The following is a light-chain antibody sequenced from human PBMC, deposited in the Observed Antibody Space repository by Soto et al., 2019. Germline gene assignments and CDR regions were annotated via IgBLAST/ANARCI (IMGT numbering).Light chain of an antibody. CDR2: GAS. Sequence: EIVLTQSPCTLSLSPGERATLSCRASQSVSSSYLAWYQQKPGQAPRLLIYGASSRATGIPDRFSGSVSGTDFTLTISRLEPEDVAVYYCQQYGSTPETFGQGTKVEIK. V-gene: IGKV3-20*01. CDR1: QSVSSSY. CDR3: QQYGSTPET. J-gene: IGKJ1*01.